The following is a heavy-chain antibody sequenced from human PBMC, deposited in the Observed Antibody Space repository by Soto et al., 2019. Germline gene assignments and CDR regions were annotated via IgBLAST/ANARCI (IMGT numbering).Heavy chain of an antibody. Sequence: VKVSCKASGGTFSSYAISWVRQAPGQGLEWMGGISPNNGTTNYAQKLQGRVTMTTDTSTSTAYMELRSLRSDDTAVYYCARDGLSGYYYYYYGMDVWGQGTTVTVSS. CDR2: ISPNNGTT. J-gene: IGHJ6*02. V-gene: IGHV1-18*01. CDR3: ARDGLSGYYYYYYGMDV. CDR1: GGTFSSYA. D-gene: IGHD3-3*01.